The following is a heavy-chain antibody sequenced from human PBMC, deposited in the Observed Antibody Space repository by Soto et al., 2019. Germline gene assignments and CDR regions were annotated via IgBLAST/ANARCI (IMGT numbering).Heavy chain of an antibody. CDR2: LIPIFGTA. CDR3: ATHTVVTPGNYYSGMDV. D-gene: IGHD4-4*01. CDR1: GGTFSSYA. V-gene: IGHV1-69*12. Sequence: QVQLVQSGAEVKKPGSSVKVSCKAFGGTFSSYAISWVRQAPGQGLEWMGGLIPIFGTADYAQKFQGRVTITADESTSTAYMELSSVRSDDTAVYYCATHTVVTPGNYYSGMDVWGQGTTVTVSS. J-gene: IGHJ6*02.